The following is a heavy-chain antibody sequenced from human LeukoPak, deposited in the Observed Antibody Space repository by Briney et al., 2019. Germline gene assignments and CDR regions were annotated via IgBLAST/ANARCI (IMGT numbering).Heavy chain of an antibody. V-gene: IGHV3-30*04. CDR1: GFTFSSYA. D-gene: IGHD1-14*01. CDR3: ARAEDLDY. J-gene: IGHJ4*02. CDR2: ISYDGSNK. Sequence: GGSLRLSCAASGFTFSSYAMHWVRQAPGKGLEWVAVISYDGSNKYCADSVKGRFTISRDNSKNTLYLQMNSLRAEDTAVYYCARAEDLDYWGQGTLVTVSS.